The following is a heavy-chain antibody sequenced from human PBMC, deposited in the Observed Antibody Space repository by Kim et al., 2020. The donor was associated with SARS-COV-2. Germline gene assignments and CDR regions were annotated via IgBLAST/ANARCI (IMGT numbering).Heavy chain of an antibody. V-gene: IGHV4-34*01. CDR3: AAGAPGH. CDR2: GGKS. Sequence: GGKSDYNPPLRSRISLSIDTSKKQFSLKLNSVTAADTAIYYCAAGAPGHWGQGTLVTVSP. J-gene: IGHJ1*01.